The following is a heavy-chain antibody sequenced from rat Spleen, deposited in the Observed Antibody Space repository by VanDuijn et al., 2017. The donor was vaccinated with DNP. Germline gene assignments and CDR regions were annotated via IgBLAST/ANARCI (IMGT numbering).Heavy chain of an antibody. Sequence: EVQLVESGGGLVQPGGSLKLSCAASGFTFSDYNMAWVRQAPTKGLEWVASISTGGGNTYYRDSVKGRFTISRDNAQTTLYLQLTGLRSEDTATYYCAREAAFDYWGQGVMVTVSS. J-gene: IGHJ2*01. CDR2: ISTGGGNT. CDR1: GFTFSDYN. CDR3: AREAAFDY. V-gene: IGHV5S23*01.